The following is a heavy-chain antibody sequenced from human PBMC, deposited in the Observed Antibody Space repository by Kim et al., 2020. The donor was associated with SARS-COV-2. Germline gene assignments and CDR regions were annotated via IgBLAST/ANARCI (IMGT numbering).Heavy chain of an antibody. D-gene: IGHD3-10*01. V-gene: IGHV3-23*01. CDR2: ISSNDNSI. CDR1: GFTFSNYA. CDR3: AKFGANRLYGMDV. Sequence: GGSLRLSCAASGFTFSNYAMSWVRQAPGKGLEWVSTISSNDNSIYYADSVKGRFAISRDTSKNTLYLQMNSLRAEDTAVYYCAKFGANRLYGMDVWGQGTTLTVSS. J-gene: IGHJ6*02.